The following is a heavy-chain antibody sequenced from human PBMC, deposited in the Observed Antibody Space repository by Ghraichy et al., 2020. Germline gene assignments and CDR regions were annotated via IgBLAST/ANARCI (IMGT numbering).Heavy chain of an antibody. V-gene: IGHV4-39*01. J-gene: IGHJ4*02. CDR3: SRVRGYSGYEFDY. CDR2: VYYGGST. Sequence: SETLSLTCTVSGGSISSSSYYWGWIRQPPGKGLEWIGSVYYGGSTYYNPSLKSRVTISIATSKNQFSLKLSSVTAADTAVYYCSRVRGYSGYEFDYWGQGTLVTVSS. CDR1: GGSISSSSYY. D-gene: IGHD5-12*01.